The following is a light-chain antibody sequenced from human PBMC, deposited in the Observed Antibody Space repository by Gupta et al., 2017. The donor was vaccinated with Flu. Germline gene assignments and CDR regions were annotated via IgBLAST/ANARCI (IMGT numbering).Light chain of an antibody. V-gene: IGKV3-11*01. CDR1: QSVGSY. J-gene: IGKJ4*01. CDR2: DAS. Sequence: EIVLTQSPATLSLSPGERATLSCRASQSVGSYLAWYQQQPGQAPRLLIYDASNRATGIPARFSGGGSGTDFTLTISSREPEDFAVYYCQQRANWPPITFGGGTRVEIK. CDR3: QQRANWPPIT.